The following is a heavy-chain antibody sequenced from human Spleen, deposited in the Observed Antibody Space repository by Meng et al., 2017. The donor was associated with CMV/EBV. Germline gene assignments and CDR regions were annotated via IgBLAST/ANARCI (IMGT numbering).Heavy chain of an antibody. CDR1: GYSISAGFY. CDR3: ARGLRSETTFDF. V-gene: IGHV4-31*03. CDR2: KYYGRST. Sequence: SETLSLTCSVSGYSISAGFYWSWIRQHPGKGLEWIGYKYYGRSTNYNPSLQSRVSISVDTSKNQFSLKLNSVTAADTAVYYCARGLRSETTFDFWGQGTLVTVS. D-gene: IGHD1/OR15-1a*01. J-gene: IGHJ4*02.